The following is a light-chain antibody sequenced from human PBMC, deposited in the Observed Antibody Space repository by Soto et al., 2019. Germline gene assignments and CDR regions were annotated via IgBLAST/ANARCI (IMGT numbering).Light chain of an antibody. V-gene: IGKV3-20*01. CDR2: GAS. CDR3: QQFNNYPHT. Sequence: EIVLTQSPATLSLSPGERATLSCRASQSVSSSFLAWYQQKPGQAPRLLIYGASSRATGIPDRFSGSGSGTDFTLTVSRLEPEDFATYYCQQFNNYPHTFGGGTKVDIK. CDR1: QSVSSSF. J-gene: IGKJ4*01.